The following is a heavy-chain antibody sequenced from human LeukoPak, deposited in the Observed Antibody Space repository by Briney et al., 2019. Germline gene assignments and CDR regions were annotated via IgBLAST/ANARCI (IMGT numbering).Heavy chain of an antibody. CDR3: ARDPTPRNSDY. Sequence: SETLSLTCTVSGGSISSGTYYWSWIRQPAGRGLEWIGRIYTSGSTNYNPSLKSRVTISVDTSKNQFSLKLSSVTAADTAVYYRARDPTPRNSDYWGQGTLVTVSS. D-gene: IGHD4-23*01. CDR2: IYTSGST. J-gene: IGHJ4*02. V-gene: IGHV4-61*02. CDR1: GGSISSGTYY.